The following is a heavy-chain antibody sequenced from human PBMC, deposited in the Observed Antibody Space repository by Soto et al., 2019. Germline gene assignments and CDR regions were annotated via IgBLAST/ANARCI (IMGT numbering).Heavy chain of an antibody. CDR1: GFSFSDYW. D-gene: IGHD3-10*01. CDR2: INTDGSFT. Sequence: EVQVVESGGDLVRPGGSLRLSCGASGFSFSDYWMHWVRQAPGKGLVWVSYINTDGSFTNYADSVKGRFAISRDNTKKTLYLQVHSRRVEDTAVVYCVRPCRRKYPPYGMLRHFDFWGKGILVTVSS. J-gene: IGHJ4*02. CDR3: VRPCRRKYPPYGMLRHFDF. V-gene: IGHV3-74*01.